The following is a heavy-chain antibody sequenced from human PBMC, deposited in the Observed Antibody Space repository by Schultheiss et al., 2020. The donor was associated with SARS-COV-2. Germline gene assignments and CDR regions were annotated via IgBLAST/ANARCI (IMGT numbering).Heavy chain of an antibody. CDR2: INHSGST. V-gene: IGHV4-34*01. J-gene: IGHJ4*02. CDR3: ARLRIVGATDFDY. CDR1: GGSFSGYY. D-gene: IGHD1-26*01. Sequence: SQTLSLTCAVYGGSFSGYYWSWIRQPPGKGLEWIGEINHSGSTNYNPSLKSRVTISVDTSKNQFSLKLSSVTAADTAVYYCARLRIVGATDFDYWGQGTLVTVSS.